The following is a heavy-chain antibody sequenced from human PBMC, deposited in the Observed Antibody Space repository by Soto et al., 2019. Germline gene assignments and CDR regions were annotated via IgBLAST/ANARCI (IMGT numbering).Heavy chain of an antibody. CDR2: IRSKANSYAT. D-gene: IGHD1-26*01. V-gene: IGHV3-73*02. J-gene: IGHJ4*02. Sequence: EVQLVESGGGLVQPGGSLKLSCAASGFTFSGSAMHWVRQASGKGLEWVGRIRSKANSYATAYAASVKGRFTISRDDSKNTAYLQMNSLKTEDTAVYYCTSEWELLEGLLDYWGQGTLVTVSS. CDR3: TSEWELLEGLLDY. CDR1: GFTFSGSA.